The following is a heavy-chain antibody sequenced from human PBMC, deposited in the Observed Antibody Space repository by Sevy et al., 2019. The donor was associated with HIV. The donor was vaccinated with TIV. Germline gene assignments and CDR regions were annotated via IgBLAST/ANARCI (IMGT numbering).Heavy chain of an antibody. Sequence: GGSLRLSCAASGFTFNTYAMSWVRQAPGRGLEWVSGITGSGDSTYYVDSVKGRFTISRDNSKDTLYLQMNSLRAEDTAVYYCASQGGSYPRHCIDYWGQGTLVTVSS. CDR3: ASQGGSYPRHCIDY. V-gene: IGHV3-23*01. CDR1: GFTFNTYA. J-gene: IGHJ4*02. D-gene: IGHD1-26*01. CDR2: ITGSGDST.